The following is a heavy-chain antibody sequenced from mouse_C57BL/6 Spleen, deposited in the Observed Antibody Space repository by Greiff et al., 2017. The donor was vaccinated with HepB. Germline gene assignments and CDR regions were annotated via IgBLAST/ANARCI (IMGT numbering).Heavy chain of an antibody. V-gene: IGHV14-3*01. CDR2: IDPANGNT. D-gene: IGHD1-1*01. CDR3: ARKNYGSSYEGWYFDV. J-gene: IGHJ1*03. CDR1: GFNIKNTY. Sequence: EVQLQQSVAELVRPGASVKLSCTASGFNIKNTYMHWVKQRPEQGLEWIGRIDPANGNTKYAPKFQGKATITADTSSNTAYLQLSSLTSEDTAIYYCARKNYGSSYEGWYFDVWGTGTTVTVSS.